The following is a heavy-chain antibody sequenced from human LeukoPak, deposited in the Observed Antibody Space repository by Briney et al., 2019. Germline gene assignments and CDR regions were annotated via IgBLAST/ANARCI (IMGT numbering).Heavy chain of an antibody. Sequence: PSETLSLTCTVSGGSISSGGYYWSWIRQHPGQGLEWIGYIYYSGSTYYNPSLKSRVTISVDASKNQFSLKLSSVTAADTAVYYCARGYYYDSRLFDYWGQGTLVTVSS. D-gene: IGHD3-22*01. V-gene: IGHV4-31*03. CDR2: IYYSGST. J-gene: IGHJ4*02. CDR1: GGSISSGGYY. CDR3: ARGYYYDSRLFDY.